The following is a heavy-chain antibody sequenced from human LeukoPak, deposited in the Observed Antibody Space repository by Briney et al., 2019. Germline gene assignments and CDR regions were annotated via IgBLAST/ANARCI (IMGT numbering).Heavy chain of an antibody. CDR3: ASSRGYSYGRKFDY. Sequence: TLSLTCAVSGGSISSGGYSWSWIRQPPGKGLEWIGYIYHSGSTYYNPSLKSRVTISVDRSKNQFSLKLSSVTAADTAVYYCASSRGYSYGRKFDYWGQGTLVTVSS. CDR1: GGSISSGGYS. CDR2: IYHSGST. J-gene: IGHJ4*02. D-gene: IGHD5-18*01. V-gene: IGHV4-30-2*01.